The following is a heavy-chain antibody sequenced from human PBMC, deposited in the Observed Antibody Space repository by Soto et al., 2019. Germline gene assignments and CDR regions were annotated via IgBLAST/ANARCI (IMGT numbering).Heavy chain of an antibody. Sequence: ASVKVSCKVSGYTLTELSMHWVRQAPGKGLEWMGGFDPEDGETIYAQKFQGRVTMIEDTSTDTAYMELSSLRSEDTAVYYCATSVDSGYDFDYWGQGTLVTVSS. V-gene: IGHV1-24*01. CDR3: ATSVDSGYDFDY. CDR2: FDPEDGET. J-gene: IGHJ4*02. D-gene: IGHD3-22*01. CDR1: GYTLTELS.